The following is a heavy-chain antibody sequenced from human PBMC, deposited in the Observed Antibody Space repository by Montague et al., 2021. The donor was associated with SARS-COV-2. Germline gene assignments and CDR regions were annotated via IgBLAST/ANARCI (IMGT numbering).Heavy chain of an antibody. CDR3: ARVPLHFDGFDY. CDR2: VNQSGRTT. Sequence: SETLSLTCAVYGGSLTYHYWTWVRQPPGNGLVWVGEVNQSGRTTHYNPSHRSRVTISVDRSNNQVSLTLESVTAADTAVYYCARVPLHFDGFDYWGQGSLVTVSS. CDR1: GGSLTYHY. V-gene: IGHV4-34*01. J-gene: IGHJ4*02. D-gene: IGHD3-9*01.